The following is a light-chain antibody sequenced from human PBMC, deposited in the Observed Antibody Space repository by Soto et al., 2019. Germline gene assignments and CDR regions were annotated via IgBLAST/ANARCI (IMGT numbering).Light chain of an antibody. J-gene: IGLJ2*01. CDR3: ATWDSSLSAVV. CDR2: DNN. V-gene: IGLV1-51*01. Sequence: QSVLTQPPSVSAAPGQKVTISCSGSSSNIGNNYVAWYQQLPGTAPKLLIYDNNNRVSGIPDRFSGSKSGTSATLGITGLQTGDEADYYCATWDSSLSAVVFGGGTKLTVL. CDR1: SSNIGNNY.